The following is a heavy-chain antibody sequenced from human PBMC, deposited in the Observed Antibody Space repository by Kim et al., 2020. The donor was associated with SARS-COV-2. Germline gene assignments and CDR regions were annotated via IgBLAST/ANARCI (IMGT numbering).Heavy chain of an antibody. Sequence: SVKVSCKASGGTFSSYAISWVRQAPGQGLEWMGGIIPIFGTANYAQKFQGRVTITADESTSTAYMELSSLRSEDTAVYYCARETGDGYEGYYYYGMDVWGQGTTVTVSS. J-gene: IGHJ6*02. CDR1: GGTFSSYA. CDR2: IIPIFGTA. D-gene: IGHD2-21*01. CDR3: ARETGDGYEGYYYYGMDV. V-gene: IGHV1-69*13.